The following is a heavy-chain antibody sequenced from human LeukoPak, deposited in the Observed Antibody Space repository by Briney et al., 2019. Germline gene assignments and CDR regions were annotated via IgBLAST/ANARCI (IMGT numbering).Heavy chain of an antibody. J-gene: IGHJ4*02. Sequence: PSETLSLTCTVSGGSLSSYYWSWIRQPPGKGLEWIGYIYYSGSTNYNPSLKSRVTISVDTSKHQFSLKLSAVTAADTAVYYCARVGRRDGYNEGYFDYWGQGTLVTVSS. CDR3: ARVGRRDGYNEGYFDY. D-gene: IGHD5-24*01. V-gene: IGHV4-59*01. CDR2: IYYSGST. CDR1: GGSLSSYY.